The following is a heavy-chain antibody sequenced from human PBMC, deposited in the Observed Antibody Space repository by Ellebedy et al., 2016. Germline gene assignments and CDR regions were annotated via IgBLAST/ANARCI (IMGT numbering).Heavy chain of an antibody. CDR3: ARHRAGVGATSVEWYFDY. V-gene: IGHV4-39*01. CDR1: GGSISSSSYY. D-gene: IGHD1-26*01. CDR2: IYYSGST. J-gene: IGHJ4*02. Sequence: SETLSLTCTVSGGSISSSSYYWGWIRQPPGKGLEWIGSIYYSGSTYYNPSLKSRVTISVDTSKNQFSLKLSSVTAADTAVYYCARHRAGVGATSVEWYFDYWGQGTLVTVSS.